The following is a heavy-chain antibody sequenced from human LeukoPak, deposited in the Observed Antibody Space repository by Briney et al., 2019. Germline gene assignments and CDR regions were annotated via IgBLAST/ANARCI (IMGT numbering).Heavy chain of an antibody. CDR2: IDYSGST. V-gene: IGHV4-59*01. CDR3: ARDTYYYNSGTPWSDVFDT. Sequence: PSETLSLTCTLSGGPISNYQWSWVRQSPGKGLEWIGHIDYSGSTNYNPSLESRVAMSVDTSKKQFSLKLSSVTAADTAVYYCARDTYYYNSGTPWSDVFDTWGQGTMVTVSS. J-gene: IGHJ3*02. CDR1: GGPISNYQ. D-gene: IGHD3-22*01.